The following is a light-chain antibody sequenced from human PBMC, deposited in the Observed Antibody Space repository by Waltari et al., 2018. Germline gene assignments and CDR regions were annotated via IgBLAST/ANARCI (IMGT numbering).Light chain of an antibody. CDR1: QGISNG. Sequence: AIQLTQSPSSLSASVGDRVSITCRASQGISNGLAWYQQKPGKPPKLLMYQASSLEFGVPSKFSGSGYDTNFTLTISSLQPDDFATYYCQQFNTFPLTFGGGKEVEF. J-gene: IGKJ4*01. V-gene: IGKV1-13*02. CDR2: QAS. CDR3: QQFNTFPLT.